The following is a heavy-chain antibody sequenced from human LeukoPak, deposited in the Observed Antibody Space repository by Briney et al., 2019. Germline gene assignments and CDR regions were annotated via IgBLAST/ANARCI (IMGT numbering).Heavy chain of an antibody. Sequence: SVKVSCTASGGTFSSYAISWVRQAPGQGLEWMGGIIPIFGTANYAQKFQGRVTITADESTSTAYLELSSLRSEDTAVYYCVIPRSGYALSYYFDYWGQGTLVTVSS. V-gene: IGHV1-69*01. CDR3: VIPRSGYALSYYFDY. CDR1: GGTFSSYA. CDR2: IIPIFGTA. J-gene: IGHJ4*02. D-gene: IGHD5-12*01.